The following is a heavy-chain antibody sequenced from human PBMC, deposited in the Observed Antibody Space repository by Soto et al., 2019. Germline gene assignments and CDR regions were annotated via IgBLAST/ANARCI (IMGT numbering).Heavy chain of an antibody. V-gene: IGHV4-59*01. D-gene: IGHD1-26*01. J-gene: IGHJ3*02. CDR3: ARERFYGIVGAEDAFDI. CDR2: IYYSGST. CDR1: GGSISSYY. Sequence: LSLTCTVSGGSISSYYWSWIRQPPGKGLEWIGYIYYSGSTNYNPSLKSRVTISVDTSKNQFSLKLSSVTAADTAVYYCARERFYGIVGAEDAFDIWGQGTMVIVSS.